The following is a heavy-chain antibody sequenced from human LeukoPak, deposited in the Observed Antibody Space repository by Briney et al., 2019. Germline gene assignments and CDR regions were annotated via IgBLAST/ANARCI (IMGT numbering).Heavy chain of an antibody. V-gene: IGHV3-23*01. CDR1: GFTFSSYA. J-gene: IGHJ6*03. D-gene: IGHD6-19*01. CDR2: ISGSGGST. Sequence: PGGSLRLSCAASGFTFSSYAMSWVRQAPGKGLEWVSAISGSGGSTYYADSVKGRFTISRDNSKNTLYLQMNSLRAEDTAVYYCAKSYSSGRYYYYYYYMDVWGKGTTVTVSS. CDR3: AKSYSSGRYYYYYYYMDV.